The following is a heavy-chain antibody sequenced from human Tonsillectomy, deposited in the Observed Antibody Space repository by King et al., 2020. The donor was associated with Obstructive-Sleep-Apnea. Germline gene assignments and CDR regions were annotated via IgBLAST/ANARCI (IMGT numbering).Heavy chain of an antibody. D-gene: IGHD5-12*01. Sequence: QLVQSGAEVKTPGASVKVSCKASGYTFSNYYIHWVRQAPGQGLEWMGMINPSGGTTTFPQKFQGRVTMTRDTSTTTVYRELRSLTSDDTAVYYCARGRSSGYDREDYWGQGTLVTVSS. CDR3: ARGRSSGYDREDY. CDR2: INPSGGTT. V-gene: IGHV1-46*01. CDR1: GYTFSNYY. J-gene: IGHJ4*02.